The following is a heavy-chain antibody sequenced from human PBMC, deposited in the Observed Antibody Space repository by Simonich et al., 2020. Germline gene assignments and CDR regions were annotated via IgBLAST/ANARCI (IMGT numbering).Heavy chain of an antibody. CDR1: GFTFSSYS. CDR2: ISSSSSYI. CDR3: AREQARGGAFDI. V-gene: IGHV3-21*01. Sequence: EVQLVESGGGLVKPGGSLRLSCAASGFTFSSYSMNWVRQAPGKGLEWVSSISSSSSYIYYAVSVKGRFTIARDNAKNSLYLQMNSLRAEDTAVYYCAREQARGGAFDIWGQGTMVTVSS. J-gene: IGHJ3*02. D-gene: IGHD3-16*01.